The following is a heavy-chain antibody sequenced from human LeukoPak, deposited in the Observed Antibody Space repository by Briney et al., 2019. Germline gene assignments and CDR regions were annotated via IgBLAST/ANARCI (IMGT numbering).Heavy chain of an antibody. J-gene: IGHJ4*02. CDR2: IGIDSGNT. CDR3: ARHSRGSPIDD. CDR1: GFTFSDYS. D-gene: IGHD2-15*01. V-gene: IGHV3-48*04. Sequence: GGSLRLSCAASGFTFSDYSMNGVRQATGKGLEGISYIGIDSGNTNYADSVKGRFTISRDNAKNSLYLQMNSLSAEDTAVYYCARHSRGSPIDDWGQGTLVTVSS.